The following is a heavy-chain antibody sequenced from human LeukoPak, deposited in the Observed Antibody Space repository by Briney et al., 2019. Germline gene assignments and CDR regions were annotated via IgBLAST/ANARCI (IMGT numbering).Heavy chain of an antibody. Sequence: PGGSLRLSCAASGFTFSYYWMTWVRQAPGKGLDWVASIKLDGSEVHYVDSVKGRFTISRDNSENSLYLQMNSLRVEDMAVYHCARILLGTGESSLYRPSDYWGQGTLVTVSS. J-gene: IGHJ4*02. D-gene: IGHD3-16*02. CDR3: ARILLGTGESSLYRPSDY. V-gene: IGHV3-7*01. CDR2: IKLDGSEV. CDR1: GFTFSYYW.